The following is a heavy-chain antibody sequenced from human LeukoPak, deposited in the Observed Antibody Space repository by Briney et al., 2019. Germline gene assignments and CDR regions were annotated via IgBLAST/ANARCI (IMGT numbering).Heavy chain of an antibody. Sequence: SSETLSLTCTVSGGSISSHYWSWIQQPPGKGLEWIGYIYYSGSTNYNPSLKSRVTISVDTSKNQFSLKLSSVTAADTAVYYCAGTYYYDSSGYYLLGYWGQGTLVTVSS. D-gene: IGHD3-22*01. CDR1: GGSISSHY. CDR2: IYYSGST. CDR3: AGTYYYDSSGYYLLGY. J-gene: IGHJ4*02. V-gene: IGHV4-59*08.